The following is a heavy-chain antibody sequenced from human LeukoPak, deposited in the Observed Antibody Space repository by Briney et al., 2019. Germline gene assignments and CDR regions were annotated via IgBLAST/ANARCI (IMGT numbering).Heavy chain of an antibody. D-gene: IGHD6-13*01. Sequence: GGSLRLSCAASGFALSSYNMNWVRQAPGKGLEWVSSISTGSSYTYYVDSAKGRFTISRDNAKNSLYLQMNTLRVEDTAMYYCAREGMSSRRGAFDYWGPGTLVTVSS. V-gene: IGHV3-21*01. J-gene: IGHJ4*02. CDR3: AREGMSSRRGAFDY. CDR2: ISTGSSYT. CDR1: GFALSSYN.